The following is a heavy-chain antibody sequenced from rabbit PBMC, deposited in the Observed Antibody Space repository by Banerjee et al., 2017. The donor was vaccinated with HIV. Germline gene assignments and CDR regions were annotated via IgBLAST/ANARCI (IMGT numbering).Heavy chain of an antibody. CDR2: INMVTGKS. D-gene: IGHD2-1*01. CDR3: VRDQAGDADYGPYYLNL. CDR1: GVSFNDKDV. J-gene: IGHJ4*01. Sequence: QEQLEESGGGLVKPEGSLTLTCKASGVSFNDKDVMCWVRQAPGKGLEWITCINMVTGKSVYASWAKGRFTISSHNSQNTLYPQLSSLTVADTATYFCVRDQAGDADYGPYYLNLWGPGTLVTVS. V-gene: IGHV1S45*01.